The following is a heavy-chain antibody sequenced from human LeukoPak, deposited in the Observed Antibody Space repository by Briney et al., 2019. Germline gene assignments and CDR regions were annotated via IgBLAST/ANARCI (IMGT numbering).Heavy chain of an antibody. CDR1: GFTFSSYA. J-gene: IGHJ5*02. V-gene: IGHV3-23*01. CDR3: ANSAGWYQLLPRFDP. Sequence: GGSLRLSCAASGFTFSSYAMSWVRQAPGKGLEWVSAISGSGGSTYYADSVKGRFTISRDNSKNTLYLQMNSLRAEDTAVYYCANSAGWYQLLPRFDPWGQGTLVTVSS. CDR2: ISGSGGST. D-gene: IGHD2-2*01.